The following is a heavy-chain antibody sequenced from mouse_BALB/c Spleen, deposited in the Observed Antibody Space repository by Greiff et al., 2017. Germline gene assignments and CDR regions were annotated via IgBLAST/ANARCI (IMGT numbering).Heavy chain of an antibody. Sequence: DVMLVESGGDLVKPGGSLKLSCAASGFTFSSYGMSWVRQTPDKRLEWVATISSGGSYTYYPDSVKGRFTISRDNAKNTLYLQMSSLKSEDTAMYYCARETHSYDYWGQGTTLTVSS. CDR2: ISSGGSYT. CDR3: ARETHSYDY. V-gene: IGHV5-6*02. J-gene: IGHJ2*01. CDR1: GFTFSSYG.